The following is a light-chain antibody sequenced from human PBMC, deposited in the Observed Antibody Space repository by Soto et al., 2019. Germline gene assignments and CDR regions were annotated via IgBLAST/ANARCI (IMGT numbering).Light chain of an antibody. Sequence: EIVLTQSPGTLALSPGERATLSCRASQSVTGSYLAWYQQKPGQSPRLLIYDASSRATGIPDRFSGSGSGTDFTLTISSLEPEDFAVYYCQQYGSSSMYTFGQGTKLEIK. CDR3: QQYGSSSMYT. J-gene: IGKJ2*01. CDR1: QSVTGSY. CDR2: DAS. V-gene: IGKV3-20*01.